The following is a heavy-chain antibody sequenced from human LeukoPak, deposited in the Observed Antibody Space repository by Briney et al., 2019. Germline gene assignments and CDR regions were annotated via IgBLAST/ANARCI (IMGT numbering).Heavy chain of an antibody. CDR1: EFSVGSNY. V-gene: IGHV3-66*01. J-gene: IGHJ4*02. Sequence: GGSLRLSCAASEFSVGSNYMTWVRQAPGKGLEWVSLIYSGGSTYYADSVKGRFTISRDNAKNSLYLQMNSLRAEDTAVYYCARVLLEWLLFDYWGQGTLVTVSS. CDR3: ARVLLEWLLFDY. D-gene: IGHD3-3*01. CDR2: IYSGGST.